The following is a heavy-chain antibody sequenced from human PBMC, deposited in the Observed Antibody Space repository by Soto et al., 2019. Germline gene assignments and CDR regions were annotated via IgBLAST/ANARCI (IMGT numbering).Heavy chain of an antibody. J-gene: IGHJ5*02. CDR1: GYTFTSYY. V-gene: IGHV1-46*01. Sequence: ASVKVSCKASGYTFTSYYMHWVRQAPGQGLEWMGIINPSGGSTSYAQKFQGRVTMTRDTSTSTVYMELSSLRSEDTAVYYCAMDWKGYCSSTSCNWFDPWGQGTLVTVSS. CDR3: AMDWKGYCSSTSCNWFDP. D-gene: IGHD2-2*01. CDR2: INPSGGST.